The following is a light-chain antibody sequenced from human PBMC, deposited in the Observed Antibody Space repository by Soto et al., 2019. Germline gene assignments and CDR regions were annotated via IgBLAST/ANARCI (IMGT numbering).Light chain of an antibody. CDR1: SSDVCGYHY. CDR3: CSYAGSYKGYV. Sequence: QSALTQPRSVSGSPGQSVTISCTGTSSDVCGYHYVSWYQQHPGKAPKLMIYDVSKRPSGVPDRFSGSKSGNTASLTISGLQAEDEADYYCCSYAGSYKGYVFGTGTKLTVL. V-gene: IGLV2-11*01. J-gene: IGLJ1*01. CDR2: DVS.